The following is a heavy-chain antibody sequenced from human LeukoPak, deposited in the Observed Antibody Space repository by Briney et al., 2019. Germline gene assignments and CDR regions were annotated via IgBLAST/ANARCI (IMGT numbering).Heavy chain of an antibody. Sequence: GASVKVSCKASRYTFTSYGISWVRQAPGQGLEWMGWISAHNGNTNYTQKFQGRVTMTTDTSTSTAYMELRSLRSDDTAVYYCARADYYDSSGYSVWGQGTLVTVSS. D-gene: IGHD3-22*01. CDR1: RYTFTSYG. V-gene: IGHV1-18*01. CDR2: ISAHNGNT. CDR3: ARADYYDSSGYSV. J-gene: IGHJ4*02.